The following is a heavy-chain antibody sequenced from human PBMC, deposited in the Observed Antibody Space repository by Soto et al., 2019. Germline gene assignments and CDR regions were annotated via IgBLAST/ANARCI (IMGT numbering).Heavy chain of an antibody. D-gene: IGHD1-1*01. V-gene: IGHV4-34*01. J-gene: IGHJ6*02. CDR1: GGSFSGYY. CDR3: ARLQESRYYGMDV. CDR2: INHSGST. Sequence: QVQLQQWGAGLLKPSETLSLTCAVYGGSFSGYYWSWIRQLPGKGLEWIGEINHSGSTNYNPSLKSRVTISVDTSKNQFSLKLSSVTAADTAVYYCARLQESRYYGMDVWGQGTTVTVSS.